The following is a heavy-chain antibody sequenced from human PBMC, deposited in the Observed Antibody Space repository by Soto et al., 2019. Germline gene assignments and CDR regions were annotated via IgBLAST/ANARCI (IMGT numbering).Heavy chain of an antibody. CDR2: IYNSGST. CDR3: ARQMVLGGMDV. V-gene: IGHV4-59*08. D-gene: IGHD2-21*01. Sequence: QVQLQESGPGLVKPSETLSLTCTVSGGSISSYYWSWIRQPPGKGLEWIGYIYNSGSTNYNPSLKSRVTTSISTSKNQFSLRLSSVTAADTAVYYCARQMVLGGMDVWGQGTTVTVSS. J-gene: IGHJ6*02. CDR1: GGSISSYY.